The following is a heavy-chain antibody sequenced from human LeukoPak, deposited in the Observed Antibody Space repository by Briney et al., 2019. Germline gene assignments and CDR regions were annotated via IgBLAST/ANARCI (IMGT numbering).Heavy chain of an antibody. CDR3: ARGGIVVATDY. Sequence: SETLSLTCAVYGGSFSGYYWSWIRQPPGKGLEWIGEINHSGSTNYNPSLKSRVTISVDTSKNQFSLKLTSVTAADAAVYYCARGGIVVATDYWGQGTLLTVSS. CDR2: INHSGST. D-gene: IGHD6-19*01. V-gene: IGHV4-34*01. J-gene: IGHJ4*02. CDR1: GGSFSGYY.